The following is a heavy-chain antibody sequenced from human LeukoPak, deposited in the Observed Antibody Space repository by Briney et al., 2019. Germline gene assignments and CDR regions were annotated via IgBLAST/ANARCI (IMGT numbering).Heavy chain of an antibody. CDR3: AREGRFWSGYDLDY. D-gene: IGHD3-3*01. Sequence: SQTLSLTCTVSGGSISSGDYYWSWIRQPPGKGLEWIGYIYYSGSTYYNPSLKSRVTISVDTSKNQFSLKLSSVTAADTALYYCAREGRFWSGYDLDYWGQGTLVTVSS. CDR2: IYYSGST. V-gene: IGHV4-30-4*08. J-gene: IGHJ4*02. CDR1: GGSISSGDYY.